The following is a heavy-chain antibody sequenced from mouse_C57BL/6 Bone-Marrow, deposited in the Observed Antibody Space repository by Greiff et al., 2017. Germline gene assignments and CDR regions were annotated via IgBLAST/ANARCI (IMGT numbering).Heavy chain of an antibody. V-gene: IGHV1-72*01. CDR2: IDPNSGGT. Sequence: QVHVTQSGAELVKPGASVKLSCKASGYTFTSSWMHWVKQRPGRGLEWIGRIDPNSGGTKYNEKFKSKATLTVDTPSSTAYMQLRSLTSEDSAVYYCANWGFAYWGQGTLVTVSA. CDR3: ANWGFAY. D-gene: IGHD4-1*01. CDR1: GYTFTSSW. J-gene: IGHJ3*01.